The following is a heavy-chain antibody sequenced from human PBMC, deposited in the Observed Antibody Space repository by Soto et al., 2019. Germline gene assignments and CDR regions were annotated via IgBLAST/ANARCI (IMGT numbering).Heavy chain of an antibody. V-gene: IGHV4-59*08. J-gene: IGHJ4*02. CDR1: GGSISSYY. CDR3: ASLGIVGASPY. D-gene: IGHD1-26*01. Sequence: QVQLQEPGPGLVKPSETLSLTCTVSGGSISSYYWSWIRQPPGKGLEWIGYIYYSGSTNYNPSLKSRVTISVDTSKNQFSLKLSSVTAADTAVYYCASLGIVGASPYWGQGTLVTVSS. CDR2: IYYSGST.